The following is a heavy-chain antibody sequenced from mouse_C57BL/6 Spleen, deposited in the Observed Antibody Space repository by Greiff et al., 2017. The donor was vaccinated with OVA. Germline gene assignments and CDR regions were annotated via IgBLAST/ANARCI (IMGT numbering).Heavy chain of an antibody. Sequence: QVQLQQSGAELVKPGASVKLSCKASGYTFTSYWITWVKQRPGQGLEWIGDIYPGSGSTNYNEKFKSKATLTVDTSSSTAYMQLSSLTSEDSAVYYCARPGYYGSSYWYFDVWGTGTTVTVSS. CDR3: ARPGYYGSSYWYFDV. J-gene: IGHJ1*03. CDR2: IYPGSGST. V-gene: IGHV1-55*01. CDR1: GYTFTSYW. D-gene: IGHD1-1*01.